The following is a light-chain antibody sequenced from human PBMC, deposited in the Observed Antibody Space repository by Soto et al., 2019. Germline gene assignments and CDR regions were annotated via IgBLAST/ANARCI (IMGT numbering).Light chain of an antibody. CDR3: SSYAGSYTWV. J-gene: IGLJ3*02. CDR1: SSDVGGYNY. Sequence: QSVLTQPPSASGSPGQSVTISCTGTSSDVGGYNYVSWYQQHPGKAPKLMIYEVNKRPSGVPDHFSGSKSGNTASLTVSGLQAEDEADYYCSSYAGSYTWVFGGGTQLTVL. V-gene: IGLV2-8*01. CDR2: EVN.